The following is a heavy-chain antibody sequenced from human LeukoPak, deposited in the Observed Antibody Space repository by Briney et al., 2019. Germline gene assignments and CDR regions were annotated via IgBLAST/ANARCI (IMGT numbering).Heavy chain of an antibody. CDR1: GGSFSGYY. D-gene: IGHD6-13*01. CDR2: INHSGST. CDR3: ARRSSSWQYHFDY. J-gene: IGHJ4*02. Sequence: SETLSLTCAVYGGSFSGYYWSWIRQPPGKGLEWIGEINHSGSTNYNPSLKSRVTISVDTSKNQFSLKLSSVTAADTAVYYCARRSSSWQYHFDYWGQGTLVTVSS. V-gene: IGHV4-34*01.